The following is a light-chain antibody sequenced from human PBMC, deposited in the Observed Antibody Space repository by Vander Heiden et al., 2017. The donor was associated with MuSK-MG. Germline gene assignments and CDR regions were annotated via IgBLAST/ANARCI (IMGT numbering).Light chain of an antibody. V-gene: IGLV2-14*01. Sequence: QSALTQPASVSGSPGQSITISCTGTSSDVGGYNYVSWYQQHPGKAPKLMIYEVSNRPSGVSNRFSGSKSGNTASLTISGLQAEDEAAYFCSSYTSSNTLTVFGGGTKLTVL. J-gene: IGLJ2*01. CDR1: SSDVGGYNY. CDR3: SSYTSSNTLTV. CDR2: EVS.